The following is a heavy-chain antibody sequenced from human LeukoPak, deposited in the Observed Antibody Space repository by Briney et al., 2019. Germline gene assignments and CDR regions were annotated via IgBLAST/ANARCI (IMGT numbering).Heavy chain of an antibody. Sequence: SETLSLTCAVYGGSFSGYYWSWIRQPPGKGLEWIGEINHSGSTNYNPSLKSRVTISVDTSKNQFSLKLSSVTAADTAVYYCASITMVRGVNALYYYGMDVWGQGTTVTVSS. CDR2: INHSGST. D-gene: IGHD3-10*01. CDR3: ASITMVRGVNALYYYGMDV. V-gene: IGHV4-34*01. CDR1: GGSFSGYY. J-gene: IGHJ6*02.